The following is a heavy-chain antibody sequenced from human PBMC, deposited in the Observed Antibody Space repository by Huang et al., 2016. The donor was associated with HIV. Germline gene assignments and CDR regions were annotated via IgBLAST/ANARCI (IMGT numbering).Heavy chain of an antibody. J-gene: IGHJ4*02. D-gene: IGHD3-22*01. Sequence: EVQLVESGGGLVQPGGSLRLSCAASGFTFSSYWMHWVRQAPGKGGVWVSRINSDGSSSGYADSVKGRFTISRDNAKNTLYLQMNSLRAEDTAVYYCVRDPRIQSWLNYFDYWGQGTLVSVSS. CDR3: VRDPRIQSWLNYFDY. CDR1: GFTFSSYW. CDR2: INSDGSSS. V-gene: IGHV3-74*01.